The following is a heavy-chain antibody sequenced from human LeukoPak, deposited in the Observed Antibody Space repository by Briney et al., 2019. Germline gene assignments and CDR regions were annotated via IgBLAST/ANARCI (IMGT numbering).Heavy chain of an antibody. J-gene: IGHJ4*02. CDR3: ARIGVVTTFDY. CDR1: GYSISSGYY. V-gene: IGHV4-38-2*01. D-gene: IGHD2-21*02. Sequence: SETLSLTCAASGYSISSGYYWGWIRHPPGKGLEWIGSIYHSGSTYYNPSLKSRVPISVDTSKTQFSLKLSLVTAADTAVYYCARIGVVTTFDYWGQGTLVTVSS. CDR2: IYHSGST.